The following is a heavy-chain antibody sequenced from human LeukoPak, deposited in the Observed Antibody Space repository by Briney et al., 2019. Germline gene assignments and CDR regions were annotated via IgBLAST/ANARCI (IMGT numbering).Heavy chain of an antibody. CDR1: GGTFSSYA. D-gene: IGHD2-15*01. CDR2: IIPIFGTA. V-gene: IGHV1-69*13. Sequence: SVKVSCKASGGTFSSYAISWVRQAPGQGLEWMGGIIPIFGTANYAQKFQGRVTITADESTSTAYMELSSLRSGDTAVYYCARVGYCSGGSCYTPFDYWGQGTLVTVSS. J-gene: IGHJ4*02. CDR3: ARVGYCSGGSCYTPFDY.